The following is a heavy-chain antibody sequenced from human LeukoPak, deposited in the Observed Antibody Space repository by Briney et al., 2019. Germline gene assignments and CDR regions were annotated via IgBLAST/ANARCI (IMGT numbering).Heavy chain of an antibody. Sequence: ASVNVSCKASVYGFTSYGISWVRQAPGQGLEWMGLISAYKGNTNYAQKLQGRFTMTTDTSTSTAYMELRSLRSDETAVYYCARGDSSEDYWGQGTLVTVSS. CDR1: VYGFTSYG. J-gene: IGHJ4*02. CDR2: ISAYKGNT. V-gene: IGHV1-18*01. D-gene: IGHD3-22*01. CDR3: ARGDSSEDY.